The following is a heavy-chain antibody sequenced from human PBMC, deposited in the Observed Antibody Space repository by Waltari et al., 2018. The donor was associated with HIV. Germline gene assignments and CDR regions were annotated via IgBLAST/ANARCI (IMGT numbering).Heavy chain of an antibody. CDR3: ARAPMTTVTSRGFDI. J-gene: IGHJ3*02. CDR1: GYSFTRYG. Sequence: QVHLVQSGAEVKKPGASLKVSCKAVGYSFTRYGICWVRQAPGQGFGWIGWISVYNDNTKYAQKIQDRLNMTTDSPTSTAYMELRSLRSDDTAVYYCARAPMTTVTSRGFDIWGQGTMVIVSS. CDR2: ISVYNDNT. V-gene: IGHV1-18*01. D-gene: IGHD4-17*01.